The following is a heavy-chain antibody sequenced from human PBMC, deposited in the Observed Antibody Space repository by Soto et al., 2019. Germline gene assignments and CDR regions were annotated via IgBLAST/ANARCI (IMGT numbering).Heavy chain of an antibody. CDR1: GYFFTSYY. V-gene: IGHV1-2*02. CDR3: AREVTYGGGSFSLGL. CDR2: INPNNGGT. D-gene: IGHD3-10*01. J-gene: IGHJ4*02. Sequence: ASVKVSCKTSGYFFTSYYIHWVRQAPGQGLEWMGWINPNNGGTNSAQKFQGRVTMTSDTSINTAYMEITSLRSDDTALYYCAREVTYGGGSFSLGLWGQGTLVTVSS.